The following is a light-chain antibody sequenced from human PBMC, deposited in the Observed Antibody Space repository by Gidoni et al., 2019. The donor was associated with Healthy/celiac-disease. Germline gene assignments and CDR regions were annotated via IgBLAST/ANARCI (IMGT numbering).Light chain of an antibody. CDR1: QSVSSSY. V-gene: IGKV3-20*01. CDR2: GAS. Sequence: EIVLTQSPGTLSLSPGERATLSCRASQSVSSSYLAWYQQKPGQAPRLLIYGASSRATGIPDRFSGSGSGTDFTLTISRLEPEDFAVYYCQQRGWFXQXTKLEIK. J-gene: IGKJ2*01. CDR3: QQRGW.